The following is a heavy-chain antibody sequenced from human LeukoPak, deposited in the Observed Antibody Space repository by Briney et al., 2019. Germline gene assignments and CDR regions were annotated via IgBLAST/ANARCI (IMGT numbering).Heavy chain of an antibody. CDR1: GYTFTSYD. CDR3: ARGGVRGVTSYYYYYYYMDV. Sequence: GASVKVSCKASGYTFTSYDINWVRQATGQGLEWMGWMNPNSGNTGYAQKFQGRVTMTRNTSISTAYMELSSLRSEDTAVYYCARGGVRGVTSYYYYYYYMDVWGKGITVTISS. D-gene: IGHD3-10*01. V-gene: IGHV1-8*01. CDR2: MNPNSGNT. J-gene: IGHJ6*03.